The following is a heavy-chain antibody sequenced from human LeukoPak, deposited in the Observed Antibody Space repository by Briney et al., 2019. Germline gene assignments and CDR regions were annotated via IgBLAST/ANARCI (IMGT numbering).Heavy chain of an antibody. D-gene: IGHD3-10*01. CDR1: GYTFTSYG. Sequence: ASVKVSCXASGYTFTSYGISWVRQAPGQGLEWMGLISPNNGSTNYAQKLQGRVTMTTDTSTSTAYMELRSLRSDDTAVYYCARDWPGYFDYWGQGTLVTVSS. J-gene: IGHJ4*02. V-gene: IGHV1-18*01. CDR2: ISPNNGST. CDR3: ARDWPGYFDY.